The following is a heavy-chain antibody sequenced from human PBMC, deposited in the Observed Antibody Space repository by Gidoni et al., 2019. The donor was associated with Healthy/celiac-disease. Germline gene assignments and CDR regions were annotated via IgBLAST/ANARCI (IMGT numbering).Heavy chain of an antibody. CDR1: GVTFSSYA. D-gene: IGHD4-17*01. Sequence: QVQLVESGGGVVQPGRSLRLSCAASGVTFSSYAMHWVRQAPGKGLEWVAVISYDGSNKYYADSVKGRFTISRDNSKNTLYLQMNSLRAEDTAVYYCASSTVTRYYYYGMDVWGKGTTVTVSS. CDR3: ASSTVTRYYYYGMDV. CDR2: ISYDGSNK. V-gene: IGHV3-30-3*01. J-gene: IGHJ6*04.